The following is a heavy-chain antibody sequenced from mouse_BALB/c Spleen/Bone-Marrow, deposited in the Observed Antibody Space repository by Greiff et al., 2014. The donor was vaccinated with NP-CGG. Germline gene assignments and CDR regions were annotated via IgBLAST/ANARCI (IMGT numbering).Heavy chain of an antibody. CDR2: INNGGTYT. V-gene: IGHV5-6*02. Sequence: EVKLVESGGDLVKPGGSRKLSCAASGFTFSSYGMSWVRQTPDKRLEWVATINNGGTYTYYPDSVKGRFTISRDNAKNTLYLQISSLKSEDTAMYYCALNWDSAYWGQGTLVTVSA. D-gene: IGHD4-1*02. CDR3: ALNWDSAY. CDR1: GFTFSSYG. J-gene: IGHJ3*01.